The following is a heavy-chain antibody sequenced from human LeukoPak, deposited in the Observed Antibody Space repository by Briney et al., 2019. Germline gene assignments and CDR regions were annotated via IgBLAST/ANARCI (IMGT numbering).Heavy chain of an antibody. J-gene: IGHJ5*02. CDR3: ARGAVPAAIYNWFDP. D-gene: IGHD2-2*01. CDR2: IIPIFGTA. V-gene: IGHV1-69*13. Sequence: GASVKVSCKASGGTSSSYAISWVRQAPGQGLEWMGGIIPIFGTANYAQKFRGRVTITADESTSIAYMELSSLRSEDTAVYYCARGAVPAAIYNWFDPWGQGTLVTVSS. CDR1: GGTSSSYA.